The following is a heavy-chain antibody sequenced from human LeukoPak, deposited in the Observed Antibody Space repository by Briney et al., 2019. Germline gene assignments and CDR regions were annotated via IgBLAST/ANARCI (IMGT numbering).Heavy chain of an antibody. V-gene: IGHV3-33*06. Sequence: GGSLRLSCAASGFTFSSYGMHWVRQAPGKGLEWVAVIWYDGSNKYYADSEKGRFTISRDNSKNTLYLQMNSLRAEDTAVYYCAKVGYGDYGYYYMDVWGKGTTVTVSS. J-gene: IGHJ6*03. D-gene: IGHD4-17*01. CDR1: GFTFSSYG. CDR2: IWYDGSNK. CDR3: AKVGYGDYGYYYMDV.